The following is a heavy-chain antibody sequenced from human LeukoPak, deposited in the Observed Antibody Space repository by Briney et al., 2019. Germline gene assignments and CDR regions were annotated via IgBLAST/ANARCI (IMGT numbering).Heavy chain of an antibody. CDR2: INPNSGDT. Sequence: ASVQVSCKASGYTFTAYYIHWVRQAPRYGLEWMGWINPNSGDTDYSQKFQGRVTMTRDTSISTTYMELSRLASDDTAIYYCARDRTASWYGGEDYWGQGTLVTVSS. V-gene: IGHV1-2*02. CDR1: GYTFTAYY. D-gene: IGHD6-13*01. CDR3: ARDRTASWYGGEDY. J-gene: IGHJ4*02.